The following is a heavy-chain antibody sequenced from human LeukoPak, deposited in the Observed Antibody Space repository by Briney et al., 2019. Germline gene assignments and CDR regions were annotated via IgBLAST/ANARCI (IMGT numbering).Heavy chain of an antibody. CDR2: IKQDESEK. Sequence: GGSLRLSCPASGFTFSDYWMSSVRQAPGKGLEWVANIKQDESEKYYVDSVKGRFTISRDNAKSSLYLQMNSLRAEDTAVYYCARALDSSSSRYQAFEEWGQGTLVTVSS. CDR1: GFTFSDYW. J-gene: IGHJ4*02. V-gene: IGHV3-7*01. CDR3: ARALDSSSSRYQAFEE. D-gene: IGHD2-2*01.